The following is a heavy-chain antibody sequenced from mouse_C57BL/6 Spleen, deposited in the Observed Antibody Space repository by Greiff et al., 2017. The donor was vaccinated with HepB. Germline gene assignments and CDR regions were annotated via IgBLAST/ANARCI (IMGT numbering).Heavy chain of an antibody. D-gene: IGHD2-4*01. Sequence: VQLQQPGAELVKPGASVKLSCKASGYTFTSYWMQWVKQRPGQGLEWIGEIDPSDSYTNYNQKFKGKATLTVDTSSSTAYMQLSSLTSEDSAVYYCARRGDYDDFDYWGQGTTLTVSS. CDR1: GYTFTSYW. CDR3: ARRGDYDDFDY. J-gene: IGHJ2*01. V-gene: IGHV1-50*01. CDR2: IDPSDSYT.